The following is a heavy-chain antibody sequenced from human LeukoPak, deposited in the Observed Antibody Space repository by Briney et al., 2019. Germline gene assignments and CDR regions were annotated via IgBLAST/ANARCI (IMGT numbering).Heavy chain of an antibody. Sequence: SGGSPRLSCAASGFTFSSYSMNWVRQAPGKGREGGSYISTSGGTIYYADSVKGRFTISRDNAKNSLYRQMNSLRAEDTAVYYCARDCSSTPMVGYNWFDPWGQGTLVTVSS. V-gene: IGHV3-48*01. CDR2: ISTSGGTI. CDR1: GFTFSSYS. J-gene: IGHJ5*02. CDR3: ARDCSSTPMVGYNWFDP. D-gene: IGHD2-2*01.